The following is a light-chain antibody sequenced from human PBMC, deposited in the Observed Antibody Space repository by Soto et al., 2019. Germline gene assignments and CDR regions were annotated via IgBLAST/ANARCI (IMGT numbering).Light chain of an antibody. CDR2: GAS. Sequence: EIVMTQSPATLSVSPGERATLSCRASQSVSSNLAWYQQKPGQTPRLLIYGASTRATGFPARFSGSGSGTEFTLTISSLQSEDFAVYYCQQYNNYVLTFGQGTKLEI. CDR1: QSVSSN. V-gene: IGKV3-15*01. J-gene: IGKJ2*01. CDR3: QQYNNYVLT.